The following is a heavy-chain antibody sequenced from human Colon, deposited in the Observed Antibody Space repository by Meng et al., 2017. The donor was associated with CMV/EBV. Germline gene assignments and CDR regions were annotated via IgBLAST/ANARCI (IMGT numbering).Heavy chain of an antibody. CDR1: GFTFSGYS. CDR3: VKSVMAAGITRGFDD. D-gene: IGHD5-24*01. Sequence: GGSLRLSCAASGFTFSGYSMNWVRQAPGKGLEWVSSISSSSGYIFYADSMKGRFTISRDNAKNSLYLQMNSLRADDTAVYYCVKSVMAAGITRGFDDWGQGTLVTVSS. J-gene: IGHJ4*02. V-gene: IGHV3-21*01. CDR2: ISSSSGYI.